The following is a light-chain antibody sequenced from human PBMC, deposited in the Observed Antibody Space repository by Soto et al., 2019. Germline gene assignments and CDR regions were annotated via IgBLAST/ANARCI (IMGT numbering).Light chain of an antibody. CDR1: SSNIGNNF. Sequence: QPVLTQPPSVSAAPGQKVTISCSGSSSNIGNNFVSWYQQLPGTAPKLLISDNDQRPSGIPDRFSGSKSGTSATLGITGLQPGDEADYYCGTWDNSLSAPIWVFGGGTKLTVL. CDR2: DND. J-gene: IGLJ3*02. V-gene: IGLV1-51*01. CDR3: GTWDNSLSAPIWV.